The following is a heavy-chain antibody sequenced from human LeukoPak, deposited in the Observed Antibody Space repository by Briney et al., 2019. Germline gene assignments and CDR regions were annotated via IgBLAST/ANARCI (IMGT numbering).Heavy chain of an antibody. CDR1: GGPISSHY. CDR3: AREGYDSSGYPINDY. V-gene: IGHV4-59*11. J-gene: IGHJ4*02. Sequence: SETLSLTCTVSGGPISSHYWSWIRQPPGKGLEWIGYIYYSGSTNYNPSLKSRVTISVDTSKNQFSLKLSSVTAADTAVYYCAREGYDSSGYPINDYWGQGTLVTVSS. CDR2: IYYSGST. D-gene: IGHD3-22*01.